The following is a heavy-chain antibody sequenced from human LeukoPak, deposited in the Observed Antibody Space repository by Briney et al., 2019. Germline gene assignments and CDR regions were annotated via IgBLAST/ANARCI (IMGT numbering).Heavy chain of an antibody. CDR1: GGSINGYS. CDR2: SYTSGNT. CDR3: ARDNPAGP. J-gene: IGHJ5*02. V-gene: IGHV4-4*07. D-gene: IGHD1-14*01. Sequence: SETLSLTCTVSGGSINGYSWSWIRQSAGKGLEWIGRSYTSGNTDYNPSFKSRVTLSIDTSKKQFSLKLASLTAADTAVSYCARDNPAGPWGQGTLVTVSS.